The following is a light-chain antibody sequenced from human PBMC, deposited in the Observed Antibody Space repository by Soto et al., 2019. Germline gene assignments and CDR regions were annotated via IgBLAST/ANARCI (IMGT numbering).Light chain of an antibody. Sequence: DTQMTQSPSTLSASIGDRVTITCRASQSISTWLAWYQQKPGTAPKLLIYKASSLESRVPSRFSGSGSGTEFTLTIRSLQPDDFATYYCQQYNSYWTFGQGTKVDIK. V-gene: IGKV1-5*03. CDR1: QSISTW. J-gene: IGKJ1*01. CDR3: QQYNSYWT. CDR2: KAS.